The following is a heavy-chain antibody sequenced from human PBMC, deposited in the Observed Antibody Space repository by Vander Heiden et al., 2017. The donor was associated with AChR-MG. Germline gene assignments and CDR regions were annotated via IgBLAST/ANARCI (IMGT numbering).Heavy chain of an antibody. CDR1: GYSLTTHC. V-gene: IGHV5-51*01. Sequence: VQLVASGAAVTQPGDARNHLRKGSGYSLTTHCQGWVRQIPGKGLEWMWSIYPGESDTKYSPAFQGQFTISADKAISTHYLQWSSLKASDTAMYYCAITLPLTGRTSDNYCGMDVWGRGTTVTVSS. J-gene: IGHJ6*02. CDR2: IYPGESDT. D-gene: IGHD2-21*01. CDR3: AITLPLTGRTSDNYCGMDV.